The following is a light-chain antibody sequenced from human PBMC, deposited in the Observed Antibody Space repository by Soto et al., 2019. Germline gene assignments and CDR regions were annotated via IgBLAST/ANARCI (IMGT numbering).Light chain of an antibody. CDR3: MQALQSPRT. V-gene: IGKV2-28*01. CDR2: LGS. CDR1: QRLLHSNGFNY. Sequence: DVVMTQSPLSLPVTPGEPASISCNSSQRLLHSNGFNYLDWYLQRPGQSPQLLIYLGSNRASGVPDMFSGSGSGTDFTLKISRVEAEDIGVYYCMQALQSPRTFGQGYNLEIK. J-gene: IGKJ2*01.